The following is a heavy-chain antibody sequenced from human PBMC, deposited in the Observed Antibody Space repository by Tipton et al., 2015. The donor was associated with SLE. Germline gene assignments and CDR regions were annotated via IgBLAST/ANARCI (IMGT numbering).Heavy chain of an antibody. J-gene: IGHJ2*01. Sequence: TLSLTCSVSGGPISHHYWNWIRQPAGKGLEWIGRIYTTEDTKYNPSLKRRVTMSVDTSKNQFSLKLSSVTAADTAVYYCARGLGYCTGGVCSIYWYLDLWGRGTLVTVSS. V-gene: IGHV4-4*07. D-gene: IGHD2-8*02. CDR2: IYTTEDT. CDR1: GGPISHHY. CDR3: ARGLGYCTGGVCSIYWYLDL.